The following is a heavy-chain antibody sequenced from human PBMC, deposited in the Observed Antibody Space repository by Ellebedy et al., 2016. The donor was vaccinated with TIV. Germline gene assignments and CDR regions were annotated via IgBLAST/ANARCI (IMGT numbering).Heavy chain of an antibody. CDR1: GYSLSDYD. J-gene: IGHJ6*02. D-gene: IGHD4-11*01. CDR3: ARGRGRLQYYYYYGMDV. CDR2: MNTNSGYA. V-gene: IGHV1-8*01. Sequence: AASVKVSCKASGYSLSDYDIMWVRQASGPGLEWMGWMNTNSGYAGYAQKFQGRVTLIRNTSTNPAYMEVSSLKSEDAAVYFCARGRGRLQYYYYYGMDVWGQGTTVTVSS.